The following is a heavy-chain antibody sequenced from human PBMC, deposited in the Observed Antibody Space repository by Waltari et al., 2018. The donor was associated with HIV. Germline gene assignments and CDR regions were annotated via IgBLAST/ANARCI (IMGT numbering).Heavy chain of an antibody. CDR3: ARGGPGGSQPFDH. CDR2: IYTGGNI. J-gene: IGHJ4*02. V-gene: IGHV3-53*01. CDR1: GFSVTATF. Sequence: EMQLAESGGGLAQPGKSLRLSCAASGFSVTATFMGWIRQAPGKGLEWVAVIYTGGNILNADSVRGRFTISRDSSRNTLDLQMDNLRDEDTAVYYCARGGPGGSQPFDHWGQGTLVTVSS. D-gene: IGHD2-15*01.